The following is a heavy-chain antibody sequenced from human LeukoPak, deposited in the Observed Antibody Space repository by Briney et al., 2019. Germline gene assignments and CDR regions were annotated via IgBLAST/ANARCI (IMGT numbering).Heavy chain of an antibody. Sequence: SETLSLTCGVSGGSFSISYWSWIRQPPGKGLEWIGQIYHSGGANYNPSLKSRVTISVDTSKNQFSLKLSSVTAADTAVYYCARDMVRGVAFDYWGQGTLVTVSS. D-gene: IGHD3-10*01. CDR1: GGSFSISY. J-gene: IGHJ4*02. CDR2: IYHSGGA. V-gene: IGHV4-34*01. CDR3: ARDMVRGVAFDY.